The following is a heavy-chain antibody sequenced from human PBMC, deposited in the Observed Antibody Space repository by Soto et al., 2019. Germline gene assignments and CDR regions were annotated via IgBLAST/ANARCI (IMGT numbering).Heavy chain of an antibody. V-gene: IGHV4-30-4*01. CDR2: VYYRGSI. CDR3: ARVTFTPNWFDS. Sequence: SETLSFTCTVSGDSISSPDYYWSWIRQAPGKGLELIGYVYYRGSIYYTPSFESRVSISIDTSKNQFSLRLTSVTAADSAVYFCARVTFTPNWFDSWGQGVLVTVSS. J-gene: IGHJ5*01. D-gene: IGHD3-16*01. CDR1: GDSISSPDYY.